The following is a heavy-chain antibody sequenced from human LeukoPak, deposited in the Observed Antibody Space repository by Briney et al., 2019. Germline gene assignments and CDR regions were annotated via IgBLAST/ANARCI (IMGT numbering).Heavy chain of an antibody. V-gene: IGHV4-59*01. J-gene: IGHJ6*03. CDR2: VSSSGNT. D-gene: IGHD1-26*01. CDR3: ARGSLRYSGSDGAFYDFYYYMDV. CDR1: GGTISTYF. Sequence: SETLSLTCGVFGGTISTYFWSWIRQPPGKGLEWIGHVSSSGNTIFNPSLKSRVTISADTSKDQISLNLISVTAADTAVYYRARGSLRYSGSDGAFYDFYYYMDVWGKGTTVTVSS.